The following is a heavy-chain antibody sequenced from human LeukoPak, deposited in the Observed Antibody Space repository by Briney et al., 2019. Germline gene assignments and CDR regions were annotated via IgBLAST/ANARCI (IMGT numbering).Heavy chain of an antibody. J-gene: IGHJ4*02. V-gene: IGHV3-21*01. D-gene: IGHD3-10*01. CDR1: GFTFSSYS. CDR2: ISSSSSYI. CDR3: ARRPRGGLYPGSGSYYNPKGCYFDY. Sequence: GGSLRLSCAASGFTFSSYSMTWVRQAPGKGLEWVSSISSSSSYIYYADSVKGRFTISRDNAKNSLYLQMNSLRAEDTAVYYCARRPRGGLYPGSGSYYNPKGCYFDYWGQGTLVTVSS.